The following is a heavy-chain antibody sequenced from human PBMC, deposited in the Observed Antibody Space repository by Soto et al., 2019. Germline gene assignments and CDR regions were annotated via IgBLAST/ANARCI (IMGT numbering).Heavy chain of an antibody. D-gene: IGHD6-6*01. J-gene: IGHJ4*02. Sequence: QVQLVQSGAEVKKPGASVKVSCKTSGYTFSSYGFSWVRQAPGQGLEWIGWISGYNGNRNYAQRFQGRVTMTTDTSTSSDYMALRSLRSDDTAVYYCAREGQLGYWGQGTLVTVSS. CDR2: ISGYNGNR. CDR1: GYTFSSYG. CDR3: AREGQLGY. V-gene: IGHV1-18*01.